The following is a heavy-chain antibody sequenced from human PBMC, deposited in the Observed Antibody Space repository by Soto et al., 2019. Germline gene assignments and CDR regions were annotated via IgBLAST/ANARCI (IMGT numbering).Heavy chain of an antibody. Sequence: ASVKVSCKASGYTFTSYAMHWVRQAPGQRLEWMGWINAGNGNTKYSQKFQGRVTITRDTSASTAYMELNSLKTEDTAVYYCTTEGGWYDINFQHWGQGTLVTVSS. CDR2: INAGNGNT. D-gene: IGHD6-19*01. CDR3: TTEGGWYDINFQH. CDR1: GYTFTSYA. V-gene: IGHV1-3*01. J-gene: IGHJ1*01.